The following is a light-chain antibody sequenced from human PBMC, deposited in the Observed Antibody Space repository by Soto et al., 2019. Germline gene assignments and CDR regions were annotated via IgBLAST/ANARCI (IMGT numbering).Light chain of an antibody. J-gene: IGLJ2*01. Sequence: QSALTQPASVSGSPGQAITISCTGTSSDVGSYNLGSWYQQHPGKAPKLMIYEGSKRPSGVSNRFSGSKSGNTASLTISGPQAEDEADYYCCSYAGSSTHVVFGGGTQLTVL. CDR3: CSYAGSSTHVV. CDR2: EGS. CDR1: SSDVGSYNL. V-gene: IGLV2-23*01.